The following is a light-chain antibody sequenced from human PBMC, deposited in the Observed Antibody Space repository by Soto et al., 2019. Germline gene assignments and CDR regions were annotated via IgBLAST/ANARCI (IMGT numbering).Light chain of an antibody. CDR1: SSDVGGYNY. Sequence: QAVVTQPASVSGSPGQSITISCTGTSSDVGGYNYVSWYQHHPGKAPKLMIYDVSNRPSGVSNRFSGSKSGNTASLTISGLQAEDEADYYCSSYTSSSTLVFGGGTKVTV. J-gene: IGLJ3*02. CDR2: DVS. CDR3: SSYTSSSTLV. V-gene: IGLV2-14*03.